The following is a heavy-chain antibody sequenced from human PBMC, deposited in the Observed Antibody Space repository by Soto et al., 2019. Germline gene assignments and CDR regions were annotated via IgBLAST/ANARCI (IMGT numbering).Heavy chain of an antibody. Sequence: SETLSLTCAVYGGSFSGYYWSWIRQPPGKGLEWIGEINHSGSTNYNPSLKSRVTISVDTSKNQFSLKLSSVTAADTAVYYCASGFYGDYHFDYWGQGTLVTVSS. J-gene: IGHJ4*02. D-gene: IGHD4-17*01. CDR1: GGSFSGYY. CDR2: INHSGST. V-gene: IGHV4-34*01. CDR3: ASGFYGDYHFDY.